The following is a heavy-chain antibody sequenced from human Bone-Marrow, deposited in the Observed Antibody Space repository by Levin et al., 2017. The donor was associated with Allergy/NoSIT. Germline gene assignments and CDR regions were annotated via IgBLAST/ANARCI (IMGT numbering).Heavy chain of an antibody. D-gene: IGHD5/OR15-5a*01. J-gene: IGHJ6*02. CDR1: GGSVSSGTYY. V-gene: IGHV4-61*03. CDR3: ARDRIIVSGGNDYYYGMDI. CDR2: ISYRGVT. Sequence: SQTLSLTCSVSGGSVSSGTYYWSWIRRPPGKGLEWIGYISYRGVTKYNPSLKSGGTIEVDTSKNDFSLKVTSVTAADTAVYYCARDRIIVSGGNDYYYGMDIWGPGTTVIVSS.